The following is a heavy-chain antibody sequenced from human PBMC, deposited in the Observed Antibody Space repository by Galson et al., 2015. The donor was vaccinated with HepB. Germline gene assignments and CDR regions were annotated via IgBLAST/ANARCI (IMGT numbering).Heavy chain of an antibody. CDR3: ARDLLLGKAAAGIDY. CDR2: IKQDGSEK. D-gene: IGHD6-13*01. Sequence: SLRLSCAASGFTFSSYWMSWVRQAPGKGLEWVANIKQDGSEKYYVDSVKGRFAISRDNAKNSLYLQMNSLRAEDTAVYYCARDLLLGKAAAGIDYWGQGTLVTVSS. CDR1: GFTFSSYW. V-gene: IGHV3-7*03. J-gene: IGHJ4*02.